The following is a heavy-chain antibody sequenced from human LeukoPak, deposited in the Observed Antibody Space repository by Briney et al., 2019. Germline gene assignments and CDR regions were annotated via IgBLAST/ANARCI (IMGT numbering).Heavy chain of an antibody. Sequence: SETLSLTCTVSGGSISSYYWTWIRQLPGKGLEWIGYLDYSGSTNYNPSLKSRVTISVDTSKNQFSLKLSSVTAADTAVYYCARGLNNRKSGRRFDVFEIWGQGTMVTVSS. D-gene: IGHD1-14*01. J-gene: IGHJ3*02. V-gene: IGHV4-59*01. CDR3: ARGLNNRKSGRRFDVFEI. CDR1: GGSISSYY. CDR2: LDYSGST.